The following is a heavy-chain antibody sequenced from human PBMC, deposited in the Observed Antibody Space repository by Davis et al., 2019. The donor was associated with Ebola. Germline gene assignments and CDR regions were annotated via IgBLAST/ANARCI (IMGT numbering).Heavy chain of an antibody. D-gene: IGHD1-26*01. CDR3: AKREMGSIDY. J-gene: IGHJ4*02. Sequence: PGGSLRLSCAASGFTFRNYGMHWVRQAPGKGLEWVSFIRYDGSNTYYADSVKGRFTISRDNSQDTLYLRMNSLRAEDTAVYYCAKREMGSIDYWGQGTLVTVSS. V-gene: IGHV3-30*02. CDR1: GFTFRNYG. CDR2: IRYDGSNT.